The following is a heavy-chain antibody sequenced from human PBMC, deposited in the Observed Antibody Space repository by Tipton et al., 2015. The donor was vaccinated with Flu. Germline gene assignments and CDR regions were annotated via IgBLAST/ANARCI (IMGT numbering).Heavy chain of an antibody. CDR3: ARDWGDYGDYGPLDYYYGMDV. CDR1: GFTFSSYS. Sequence: SLRLSCAASGFTFSSYSMNWVRQAPGKGLEWVSSISSSSSYIYYADSVKGRFTISRDNAKNSLYLQMNSLRAEDAAVYYCARDWGDYGDYGPLDYYYGMDVWGQGTTVTVSS. J-gene: IGHJ6*02. V-gene: IGHV3-21*01. D-gene: IGHD4-17*01. CDR2: ISSSSSYI.